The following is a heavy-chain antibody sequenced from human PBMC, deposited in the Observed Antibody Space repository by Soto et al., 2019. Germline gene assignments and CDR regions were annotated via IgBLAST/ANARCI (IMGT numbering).Heavy chain of an antibody. Sequence: SETLSLTCTVSGGSISSSSYYWGWIRQPPGKGLEWIGSIYYSGSTNYNPSLKSRVTISVDKSKNQFSLKLSSVTAADTAVYYCVGSSWYHHYYYYYMDVWGKGTTVTVSS. V-gene: IGHV4-39*07. CDR3: VGSSWYHHYYYYYMDV. J-gene: IGHJ6*03. CDR2: IYYSGST. D-gene: IGHD6-13*01. CDR1: GGSISSSSYY.